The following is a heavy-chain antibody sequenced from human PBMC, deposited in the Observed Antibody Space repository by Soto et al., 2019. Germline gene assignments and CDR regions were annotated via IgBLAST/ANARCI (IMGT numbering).Heavy chain of an antibody. CDR3: AHRGRNCSGGSCYSYFDY. V-gene: IGHV2-5*02. CDR1: GFSLSTSGVG. Sequence: SGPTLVNPTQTLTLTCTFSGFSLSTSGVGVGWIRQPPGKALEWLALIYWDDDKRYSPSLKSRLTITKDTSKNQVVLTVTNMDPVDTATYYCAHRGRNCSGGSCYSYFDYWGPGTLVTVSS. D-gene: IGHD2-15*01. CDR2: IYWDDDK. J-gene: IGHJ4*02.